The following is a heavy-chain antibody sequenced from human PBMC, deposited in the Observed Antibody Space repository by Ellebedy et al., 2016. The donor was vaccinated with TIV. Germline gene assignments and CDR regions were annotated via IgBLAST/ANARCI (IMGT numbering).Heavy chain of an antibody. D-gene: IGHD3-16*01. V-gene: IGHV3-9*01. CDR2: IYGNGGRI. J-gene: IGHJ4*02. Sequence: SLKISCAASGFTFDDYGTHWIRLVPGKGLEWVSGIYGNGGRIGYADSVEGRFTVSRDNAKNSLYLQMDRLRPEDTALYYCIRERNPGGLDYWGQGALVTVSS. CDR3: IRERNPGGLDY. CDR1: GFTFDDYG.